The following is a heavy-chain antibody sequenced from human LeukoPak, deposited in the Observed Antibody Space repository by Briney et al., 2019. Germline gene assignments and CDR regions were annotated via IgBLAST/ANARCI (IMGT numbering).Heavy chain of an antibody. V-gene: IGHV4-38-2*01. CDR3: ARQLAPARSIWFYP. J-gene: IGHJ5*02. D-gene: IGHD5-18*01. Sequence: SETLSLTCAVSGYSISSGYYWGWIRQPPGKGLEWIGSIYHSGSTYYNPSLRSRVTISVDTSKNQFSLKLSSVTAADTAVYYCARQLAPARSIWFYPWVQGTLVTVSS. CDR2: IYHSGST. CDR1: GYSISSGYY.